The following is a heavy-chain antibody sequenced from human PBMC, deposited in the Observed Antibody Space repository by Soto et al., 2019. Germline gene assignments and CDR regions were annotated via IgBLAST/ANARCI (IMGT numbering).Heavy chain of an antibody. CDR3: ARDSLIASAADDYFDMDV. CDR2: IIPIFRTA. CDR1: GGDFSNYA. J-gene: IGHJ6*02. D-gene: IGHD2-21*01. Sequence: GASVKVSCKASGGDFSNYAISWVRQAPGQGPEWMGGIIPIFRTATYAQKFQGRVTITADDSTRTAYMELSGLTSEDTADYYCARDSLIASAADDYFDMDVWGQGTTVTVSS. V-gene: IGHV1-69*13.